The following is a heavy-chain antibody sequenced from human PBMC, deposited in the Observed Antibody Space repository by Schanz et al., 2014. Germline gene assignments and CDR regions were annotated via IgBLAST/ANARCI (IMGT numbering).Heavy chain of an antibody. CDR1: GFTFSNYW. D-gene: IGHD2-21*02. CDR3: ANGRMTANNFLDS. J-gene: IGHJ4*02. CDR2: IKQDGSEK. V-gene: IGHV3-7*01. Sequence: EMQVVESGGGSVQPGGSLRVSCAASGFTFSNYWMSWVRQAPGKGLEWVANIKQDGSEKFYVDSVKGRFTISRDNAKNALKLQMNTLSAEEYSFENFANGRMTANNFLDSWGQGTLVTVSS.